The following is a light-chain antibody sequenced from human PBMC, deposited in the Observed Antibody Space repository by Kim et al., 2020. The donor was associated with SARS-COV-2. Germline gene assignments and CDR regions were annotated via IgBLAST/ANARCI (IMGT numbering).Light chain of an antibody. CDR1: QSVSNNF. Sequence: PGERGPLSCRASQSVSNNFLAWYRQRPGQAPSLLIYDASTRATGIPDRFSGSGSGTDFTLTISRLEPEDFAVYYCQQFGSSPLTFGGGTKVDIK. CDR2: DAS. CDR3: QQFGSSPLT. J-gene: IGKJ4*01. V-gene: IGKV3-20*01.